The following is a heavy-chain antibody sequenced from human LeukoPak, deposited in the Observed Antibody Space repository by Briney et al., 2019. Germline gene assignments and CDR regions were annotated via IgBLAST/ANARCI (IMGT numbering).Heavy chain of an antibody. CDR2: IYSSGST. CDR1: GGSISSYY. Sequence: SETLSLTCTVSGGSISSYYWSWIRQPAGKGLEWIGRIYSSGSTNYNPSLKSRVTMSLDMSKYQFSLKLSSATAADTAMYYCARDGMAGGWGQGILVTVSS. J-gene: IGHJ4*02. D-gene: IGHD6-19*01. V-gene: IGHV4-4*07. CDR3: ARDGMAGG.